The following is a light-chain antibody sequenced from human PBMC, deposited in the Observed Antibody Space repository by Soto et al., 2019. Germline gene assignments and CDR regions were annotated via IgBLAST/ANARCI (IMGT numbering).Light chain of an antibody. CDR2: DVS. CDR1: SSDFGGYNY. Sequence: QSALTQPRSVSGSPGQSVTISCTGTSSDFGGYNYVSWYQHHPGKASKLMIYDVSERPSGVPDRFSGSKAGNTASLTISGLQAEDEADYYGCSYAGTFYVFGTGTKVTV. V-gene: IGLV2-11*01. J-gene: IGLJ1*01. CDR3: CSYAGTFYV.